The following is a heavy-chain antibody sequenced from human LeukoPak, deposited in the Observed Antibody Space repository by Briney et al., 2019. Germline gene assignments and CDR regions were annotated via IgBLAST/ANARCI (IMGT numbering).Heavy chain of an antibody. CDR3: ASRGYGSGSYYKDYYYYGMDV. J-gene: IGHJ6*02. V-gene: IGHV1-46*01. CDR1: GYTFTSYY. CDR2: INPSGGST. D-gene: IGHD3-10*01. Sequence: ASLKVSCKASGYTFTSYYMHWVRQAPGQGLEWMGIINPSGGSTSYAQKFQGRVTMTRDTSTSTVYMELSSLRSEDTAVYYCASRGYGSGSYYKDYYYYGMDVWGQGTTVTVSS.